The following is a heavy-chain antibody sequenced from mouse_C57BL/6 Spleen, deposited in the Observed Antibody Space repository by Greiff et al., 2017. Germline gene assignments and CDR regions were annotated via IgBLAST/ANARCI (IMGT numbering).Heavy chain of an antibody. CDR2: ISYDGSN. D-gene: IGHD1-1*01. V-gene: IGHV3-6*01. Sequence: EVQLVESGPGLVKPSQSLSLTCSVTGYSITSGYYWNWIRQFPGNKLEWMGYISYDGSNNYNPSLKNRISITRDTSKNQFFLKLNSVTTEDTATYYCARGDYYGDWYFDVWGTGTTVTVSS. CDR1: GYSITSGYY. J-gene: IGHJ1*03. CDR3: ARGDYYGDWYFDV.